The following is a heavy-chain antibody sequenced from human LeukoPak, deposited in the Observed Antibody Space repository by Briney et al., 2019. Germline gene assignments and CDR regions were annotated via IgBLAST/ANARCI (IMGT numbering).Heavy chain of an antibody. CDR1: GFTSSSYG. CDR3: AKDSSIVPAAISAFDI. J-gene: IGHJ3*02. V-gene: IGHV3-30*18. Sequence: GGSLRLSCAASGFTSSSYGMHWVRQAPGKGLEWVAVISYDGSNKYYADSVKGRFTISRDNSKNTLYLQMNSLRAEDTAVYYCAKDSSIVPAAISAFDIWGQGTMVTVSS. D-gene: IGHD2-2*02. CDR2: ISYDGSNK.